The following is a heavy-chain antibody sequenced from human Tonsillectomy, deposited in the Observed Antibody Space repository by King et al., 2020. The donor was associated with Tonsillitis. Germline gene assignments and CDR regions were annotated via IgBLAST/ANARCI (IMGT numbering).Heavy chain of an antibody. J-gene: IGHJ2*01. Sequence: VQLVESGGGLVQPGRSLRLSCAASGFTFDDYAMHWVRQAPGKGLEWGSGIIWNSGSIGYADSVKGRFTISRDNAKNSLYLQMNSLRAEDTALYYCAKTYYDSSGYHLYWYFDLWGRGTLVTVSS. CDR3: AKTYYDSSGYHLYWYFDL. CDR1: GFTFDDYA. V-gene: IGHV3-9*01. D-gene: IGHD3-22*01. CDR2: IIWNSGSI.